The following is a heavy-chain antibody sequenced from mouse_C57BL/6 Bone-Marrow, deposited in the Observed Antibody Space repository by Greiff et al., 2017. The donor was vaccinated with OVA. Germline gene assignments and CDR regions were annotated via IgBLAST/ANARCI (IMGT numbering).Heavy chain of an antibody. V-gene: IGHV10-1*01. J-gene: IGHJ4*01. Sequence: EVMLVESGGGLVQPKGSLKLSCAASGFSFNTYAMNWVRQAPGKGLEWVARIRSKSNNYATYYADSVKDRFTISRDDSESMLYLQMNNLKTEDTARYYCVRPSTVGAMDYWGQGTSVTVSS. CDR2: IRSKSNNYAT. CDR1: GFSFNTYA. CDR3: VRPSTVGAMDY. D-gene: IGHD1-1*01.